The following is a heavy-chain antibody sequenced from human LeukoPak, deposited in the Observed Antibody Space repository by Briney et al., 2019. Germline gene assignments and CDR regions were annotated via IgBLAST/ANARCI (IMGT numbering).Heavy chain of an antibody. CDR1: GGSFSGYY. Sequence: SETLSLTCAVYGGSFSGYYWSWIRQPPGKGLEWIGEINHSGSTNYNPSLKSRVTISVDTSKNQFSLKLSSVTAADTAVYYCARGSGYYTRIFDYWGQGTLVTVSS. J-gene: IGHJ4*02. V-gene: IGHV4-34*01. D-gene: IGHD3-3*01. CDR2: INHSGST. CDR3: ARGSGYYTRIFDY.